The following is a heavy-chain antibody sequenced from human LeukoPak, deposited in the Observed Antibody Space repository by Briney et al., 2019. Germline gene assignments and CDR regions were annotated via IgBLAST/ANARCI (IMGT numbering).Heavy chain of an antibody. CDR1: GGSISSSSYY. Sequence: PSETLSLTCTVSGGSISSSSYYWGWIRQPPGKELEWIGSIYYSGSTYYNPSLKSRVTISVDTSKNQFSLKLSSVTAADTAVYYCARESDLSNYDRTDYWGQGTLVTVSS. CDR3: ARESDLSNYDRTDY. J-gene: IGHJ4*02. V-gene: IGHV4-39*02. D-gene: IGHD4/OR15-4a*01. CDR2: IYYSGST.